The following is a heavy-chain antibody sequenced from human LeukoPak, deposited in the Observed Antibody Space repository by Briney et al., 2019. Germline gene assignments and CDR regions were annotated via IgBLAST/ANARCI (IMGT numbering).Heavy chain of an antibody. CDR3: TRRSGGLPSDY. CDR2: IYYSGST. D-gene: IGHD3-10*01. V-gene: IGHV4-39*01. Sequence: KSGGSLRLSCAASGFTFSRCWMHWVRQAPGKGLEWIGSIYYSGSTYDNPSLKSRVTISVDTSKNQFSLKLSSVTAADTAVYYCTRRSGGLPSDYWGQGTLVTVSS. J-gene: IGHJ4*02. CDR1: GFTFSRCW.